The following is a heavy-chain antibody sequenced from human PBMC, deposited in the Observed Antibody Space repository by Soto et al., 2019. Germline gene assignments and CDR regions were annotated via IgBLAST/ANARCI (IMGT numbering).Heavy chain of an antibody. CDR2: ISDDGSNK. J-gene: IGHJ3*02. D-gene: IGHD1-7*01. CDR3: ATWNYGVAFDI. CDR1: GFTFSSYA. Sequence: PGGSLRLSCAASGFTFSSYAMHWVRQAPGKGLEWVAVISDDGSNKYYADSVKGRFTISRDNSKHTLYLQMNSLRAEDTAVYYCATWNYGVAFDIWGQGTMVTVSS. V-gene: IGHV3-30-3*01.